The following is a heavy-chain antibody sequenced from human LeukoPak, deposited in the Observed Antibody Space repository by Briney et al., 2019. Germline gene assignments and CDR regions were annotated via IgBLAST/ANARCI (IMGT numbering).Heavy chain of an antibody. V-gene: IGHV3-9*01. CDR3: AKVVNGDDNLNYFDY. D-gene: IGHD4-17*01. Sequence: GGSLRLSCAASGFTFDDYAMHWVRQAPGKGLEWVSGISWNSGSIGYADSVKGRFTISRDNAKNSLYLQMNSLRAEDTALYYCAKVVNGDDNLNYFDYWGQGTLVTVSS. CDR1: GFTFDDYA. CDR2: ISWNSGSI. J-gene: IGHJ4*02.